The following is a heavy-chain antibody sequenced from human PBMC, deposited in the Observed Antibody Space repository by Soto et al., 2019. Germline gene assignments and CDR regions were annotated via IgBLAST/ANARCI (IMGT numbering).Heavy chain of an antibody. CDR2: ISSSGIRN. CDR3: ARDDIGGPNGLDV. D-gene: IGHD2-8*01. CDR1: GFTFSDYG. J-gene: IGHJ3*01. V-gene: IGHV3-33*05. Sequence: QVQLVESGGGVVQPGRSLRLSCTASGFTFSDYGMHWVRQAPGGGLEWLALISSSGIRNFRADPVKGRFTISRDNSDNTLYLQMNSLRVDDTAVYFCARDDIGGPNGLDVWGQGTLVTVSS.